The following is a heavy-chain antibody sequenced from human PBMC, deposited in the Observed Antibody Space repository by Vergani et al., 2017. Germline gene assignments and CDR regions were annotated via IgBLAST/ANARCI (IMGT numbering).Heavy chain of an antibody. V-gene: IGHV4-61*05. CDR3: ARSRIYYGAGSPDY. J-gene: IGHJ4*02. D-gene: IGHD3-10*01. Sequence: QLHLQESGPGLVKPSETLSLTCTASGGSITSSSYYWGWIRQPPGKGLEWMGYVSFRGDTLYDPSVKGRMTISINTSSNQFSLYLTSVTAADTAVYYCARSRIYYGAGSPDYWGQGTLVTVSS. CDR1: GGSITSSSYY. CDR2: VSFRGDT.